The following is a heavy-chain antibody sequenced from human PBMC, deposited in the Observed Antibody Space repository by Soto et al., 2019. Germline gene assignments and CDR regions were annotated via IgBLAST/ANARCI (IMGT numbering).Heavy chain of an antibody. CDR1: GGTFSSYT. CDR3: ARDTGQNISPYGYSGYDYPFDY. CDR2: IIPILGIA. Sequence: SVKVSCKASGGTFSSYTISWVRQAPGQGLEWMGRIIPILGIANYAQKFQGRVTITADKSTSTAYMELSSLRSEDTAVYYCARDTGQNISPYGYSGYDYPFDYWGQGTLVTVSS. D-gene: IGHD5-12*01. V-gene: IGHV1-69*04. J-gene: IGHJ4*02.